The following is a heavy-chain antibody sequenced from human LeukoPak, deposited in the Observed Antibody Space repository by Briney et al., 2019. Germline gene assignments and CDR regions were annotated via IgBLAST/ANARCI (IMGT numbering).Heavy chain of an antibody. CDR1: GGTFSSYA. J-gene: IGHJ6*03. CDR3: ARGTYGGPYYYYYYMDV. V-gene: IGHV1-69*06. CDR2: IIPIFGTA. Sequence: GASVKVSCKASGGTFSSYAISWVRQAPGQGLEWMGGIIPIFGTANYAQKFQGRVTITADKSTSTAYMELSSLRSGDTAVYYCARGTYGGPYYYYYYMDVWGKGTTVTVSS. D-gene: IGHD4-23*01.